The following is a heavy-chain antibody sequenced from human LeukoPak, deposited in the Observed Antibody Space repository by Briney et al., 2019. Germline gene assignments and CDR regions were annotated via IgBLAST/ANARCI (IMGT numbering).Heavy chain of an antibody. CDR1: GGSISSGSYY. D-gene: IGHD6-6*01. J-gene: IGHJ4*02. Sequence: PSETLSLTCTVSGGSISSGSYYWSWIRQPAGKGLEWIGRIYTSGSTNYNPSLKSRVTISVDTSKNQFSLKLSSVTAADTAVYYSASSIAAFFDYWGPGNLVTVSS. CDR2: IYTSGST. CDR3: ASSIAAFFDY. V-gene: IGHV4-61*02.